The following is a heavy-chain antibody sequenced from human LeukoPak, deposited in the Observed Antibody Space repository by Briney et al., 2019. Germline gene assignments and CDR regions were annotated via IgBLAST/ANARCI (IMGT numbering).Heavy chain of an antibody. CDR2: IGHTGSTM. CDR1: GFTFSSYS. CDR3: ARDGPDCSGGSCYSNYYYYYYMDV. Sequence: PGGSLRLSCAASGFTFSSYSMNWVRQAPGKGLEWVLYIGHTGSTMSYADSVRGRFTISRDNAKNSLYLQMNSLRAEDTAVYYCARDGPDCSGGSCYSNYYYYYYMDVWGKGTTVTVSS. J-gene: IGHJ6*03. V-gene: IGHV3-48*04. D-gene: IGHD2-15*01.